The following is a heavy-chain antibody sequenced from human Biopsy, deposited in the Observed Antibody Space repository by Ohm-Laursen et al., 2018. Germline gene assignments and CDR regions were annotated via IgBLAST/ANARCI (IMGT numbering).Heavy chain of an antibody. CDR1: EGAVRSFY. D-gene: IGHD5-18*01. Sequence: SETLFLTYTFSEGAVRSFYRRWARYTPGRGLEWIGYIYYSARTNYNPSFKSRVTTSVDTSKNQFSLKLRSVTAADKAFYYCARTLWPALYFDDWGQGTLVTVSS. CDR3: ARTLWPALYFDD. V-gene: IGHV4-59*02. CDR2: IYYSART. J-gene: IGHJ4*02.